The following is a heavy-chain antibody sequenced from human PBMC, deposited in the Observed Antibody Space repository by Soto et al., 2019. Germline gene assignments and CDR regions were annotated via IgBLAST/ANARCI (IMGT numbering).Heavy chain of an antibody. V-gene: IGHV4-4*02. Sequence: SETLSLTCAVSGGSISSSNWWSWVRQPPGKGLEWIGEIYHSGSTNYNPSLKSRVTISVDKSKNQFSLKLSSVTAADTAVYYCARGIIIFFEGGGGDDAFDIWGQGTMVTVSS. CDR2: IYHSGST. D-gene: IGHD3-10*01. CDR3: ARGIIIFFEGGGGDDAFDI. J-gene: IGHJ3*02. CDR1: GGSISSSNW.